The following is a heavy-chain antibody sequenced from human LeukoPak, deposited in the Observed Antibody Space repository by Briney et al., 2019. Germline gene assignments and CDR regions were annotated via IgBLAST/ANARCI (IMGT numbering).Heavy chain of an antibody. CDR3: AKAPAGVTMVRGVIAFFDY. Sequence: GGSLRHSCSASGFTFSSYAMSWVRQAPGKGLEWVSAISGSGGSTYYADSVKGRFTISRDNSKNTLFLQMNSLRAEDTAVYYCAKAPAGVTMVRGVIAFFDYWGQGTLVTVSS. J-gene: IGHJ4*02. CDR2: ISGSGGST. D-gene: IGHD3-10*01. V-gene: IGHV3-23*01. CDR1: GFTFSSYA.